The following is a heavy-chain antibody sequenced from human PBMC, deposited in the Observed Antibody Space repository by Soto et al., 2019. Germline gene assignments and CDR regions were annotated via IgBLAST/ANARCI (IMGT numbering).Heavy chain of an antibody. D-gene: IGHD4-17*01. J-gene: IGHJ5*02. CDR2: IYYSGST. V-gene: IGHV4-39*02. CDR1: GGSISSSSYY. CDR3: ARDYGDYAGRFDP. Sequence: SETLSLTCTVSGGSISSSSYYWGWIRQPPGKGLEWIGSIYYSGSTYYNPSLKSRVTISVDTSKNQFSLKLSSVTAADTAVYYSARDYGDYAGRFDPWGQGTLVTVSS.